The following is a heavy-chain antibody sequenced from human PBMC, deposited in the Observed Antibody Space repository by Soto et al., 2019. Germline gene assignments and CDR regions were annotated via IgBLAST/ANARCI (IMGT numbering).Heavy chain of an antibody. CDR3: AKGGRAYCGGDCRYYFDY. V-gene: IGHV3-30*18. Sequence: QVQLVESGGGVVQPGRSLRLSCAASRFTFRGYGMHWVRQAPGKGLEWVAVISYDGSNKFYADSVKGRFTISRDNSKNTLYLQMNSLRAEDTAVYYCAKGGRAYCGGDCRYYFDYWGQGTLVTVSS. D-gene: IGHD2-21*02. J-gene: IGHJ4*02. CDR2: ISYDGSNK. CDR1: RFTFRGYG.